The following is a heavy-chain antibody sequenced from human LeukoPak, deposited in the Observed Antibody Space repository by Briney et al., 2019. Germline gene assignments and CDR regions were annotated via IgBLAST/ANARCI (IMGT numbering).Heavy chain of an antibody. CDR1: GGSISSSSYY. J-gene: IGHJ3*02. Sequence: PSETLSLTCTVSGGSISSSSYYWGWIRQPPGKGLEWIGSIYYSGSTYYNPSLKSRVTISVDTSKNQFSLKLSSVTAADTAVYYCARDSDVLRYFDWLLDGPYAFDIWGQGTMVTVSS. D-gene: IGHD3-9*01. CDR2: IYYSGST. V-gene: IGHV4-39*07. CDR3: ARDSDVLRYFDWLLDGPYAFDI.